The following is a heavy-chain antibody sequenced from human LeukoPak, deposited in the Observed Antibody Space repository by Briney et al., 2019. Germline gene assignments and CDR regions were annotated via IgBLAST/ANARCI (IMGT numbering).Heavy chain of an antibody. CDR1: GFTFSSYG. CDR2: ISYDGSNK. D-gene: IGHD4-17*01. J-gene: IGHJ4*02. V-gene: IGHV3-30*18. CDR3: AKDMKDGYGDYVFDY. Sequence: GGSLRLSCAASGFTFSSYGMHWVRQAPGKGLEWVAVISYDGSNKYYADSVKGRFTISRDNSKNALYLQMNSLRAEDTAVYYCAKDMKDGYGDYVFDYWGQGTLVTVSS.